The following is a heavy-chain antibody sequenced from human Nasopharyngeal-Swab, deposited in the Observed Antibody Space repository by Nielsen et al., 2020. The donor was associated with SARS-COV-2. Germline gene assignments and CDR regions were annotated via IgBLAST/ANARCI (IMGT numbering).Heavy chain of an antibody. Sequence: ETLSLTWAVAGVTFNSSSYYWGWLRQPPGKGLEWIGSIYYSGSTYYNPSLESRVTISVDTSKNQFSLKLSSVTAADTAVYYCAISGWYYAFDIWGQGTMVTVSS. J-gene: IGHJ3*02. CDR2: IYYSGST. D-gene: IGHD6-19*01. V-gene: IGHV4-39*07. CDR1: GVTFNSSSYY. CDR3: AISGWYYAFDI.